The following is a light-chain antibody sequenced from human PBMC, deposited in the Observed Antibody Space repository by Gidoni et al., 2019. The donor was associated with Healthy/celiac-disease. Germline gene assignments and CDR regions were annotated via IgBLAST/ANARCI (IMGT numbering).Light chain of an antibody. CDR2: KAS. Sequence: DIQMTQSPSTLSASVGDRVTITCGASQSISSWLAWYQQKPGKAPKLLIYKASSLESGVPSRFSGSGSGTEFTLTISSLQPDDFATYYCQQYNSYPMYTFGQXTKLEIK. V-gene: IGKV1-5*03. J-gene: IGKJ2*01. CDR3: QQYNSYPMYT. CDR1: QSISSW.